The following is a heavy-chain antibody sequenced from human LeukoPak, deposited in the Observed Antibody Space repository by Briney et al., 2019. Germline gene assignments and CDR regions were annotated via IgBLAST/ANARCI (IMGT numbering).Heavy chain of an antibody. CDR1: GGSFSGYY. D-gene: IGHD3-3*02. V-gene: IGHV4-34*01. CDR3: ARGHIYYYYGMDV. CDR2: INHSGST. Sequence: SETLSLTCAVCGGSFSGYYWSWIRQRPGKGLEWIGEINHSGSTNYNPSLKSRVTISVDTSKNQFSLKLSSVTAADTAVYYCARGHIYYYYGMDVWGQGTTVTVSS. J-gene: IGHJ6*02.